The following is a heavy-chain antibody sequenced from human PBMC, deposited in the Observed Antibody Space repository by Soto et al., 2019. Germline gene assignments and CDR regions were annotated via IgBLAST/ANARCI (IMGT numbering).Heavy chain of an antibody. V-gene: IGHV3-9*01. D-gene: IGHD2-15*01. J-gene: IGHJ4*01. CDR2: INWNSGII. Sequence: GGSLRLSCAASGFTFAEYAMHWVRQAPGKGLEWVSGINWNSGIIAYADSVKGRFTISRDNAKNSLYLQMNSLRAEDTAVYYCVKSRGYCSGVSCYLDYWGHGTLVTVSS. CDR3: VKSRGYCSGVSCYLDY. CDR1: GFTFAEYA.